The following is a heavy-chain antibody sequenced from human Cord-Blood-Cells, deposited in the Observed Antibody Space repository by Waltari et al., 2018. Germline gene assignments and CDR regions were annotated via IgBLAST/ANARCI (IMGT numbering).Heavy chain of an antibody. CDR1: GYTFTGYY. V-gene: IGHV1-2*02. J-gene: IGHJ5*02. CDR2: INPNSGGT. D-gene: IGHD2-21*02. Sequence: QVQLVQSGAEVKKPGASVKVSCKASGYTFTGYYMHWVRQAPGQGLEWMGWINPNSGGTNYAQKFQGRVTMTRDTSISTAYMELSRLRSDDTAVYYCARDPDTYCGGDYHNWFDPWGQGTLVTVSS. CDR3: ARDPDTYCGGDYHNWFDP.